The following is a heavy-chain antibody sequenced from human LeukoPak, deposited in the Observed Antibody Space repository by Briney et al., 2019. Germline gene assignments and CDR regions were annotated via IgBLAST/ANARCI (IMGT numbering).Heavy chain of an antibody. CDR1: GFTFDDYT. CDR2: ISWDGGST. CDR3: AKDNSANWYFDL. J-gene: IGHJ2*01. V-gene: IGHV3-43*01. Sequence: GGSLRLSCAASGFTFDDYTMHWVRQAPGKGLEWVSLISWDGGSTYYADSVKGRFTISRDNSKNSLYLQMNSLRTEDTALYYCAKDNSANWYFDLWGRGTLVTVSS. D-gene: IGHD2-15*01.